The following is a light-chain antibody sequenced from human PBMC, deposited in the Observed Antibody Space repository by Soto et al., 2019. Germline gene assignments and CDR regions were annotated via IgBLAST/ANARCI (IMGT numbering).Light chain of an antibody. J-gene: IGLJ1*01. CDR3: SSYAGSNIYV. CDR1: NSDVGGYNY. CDR2: EVS. Sequence: QSVLTQPPSASGSPGQSVTISCTGTNSDVGGYNYVSWYQQHPGKAPKVMIYEVSKRPSGVPDRFSGSKSGNTASLTVSGLEADDEADYYCSSYAGSNIYVFGTGTKLTVL. V-gene: IGLV2-8*01.